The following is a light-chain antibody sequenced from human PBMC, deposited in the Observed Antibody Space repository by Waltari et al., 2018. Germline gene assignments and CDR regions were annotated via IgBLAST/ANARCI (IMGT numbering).Light chain of an antibody. CDR1: QSVSSN. CDR3: QQYNDWPPLT. Sequence: ETVMTQSPATLSVSPGERATLSCRASQSVSSNLAWYHQKPGQPPRLLIYGASTRATGIPARFSGSGSGTEFTLTISSLQSEDFAVYYCQQYNDWPPLTFGGGTKVEIK. J-gene: IGKJ4*01. CDR2: GAS. V-gene: IGKV3-15*01.